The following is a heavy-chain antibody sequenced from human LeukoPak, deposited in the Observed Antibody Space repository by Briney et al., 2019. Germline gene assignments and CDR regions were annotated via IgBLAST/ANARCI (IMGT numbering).Heavy chain of an antibody. V-gene: IGHV3-21*04. CDR1: GFTFSSYN. Sequence: GGSLRLSCAASGFTFSSYNMNWVRQAPGKGLEWVSSISSSSIYIYYADSVKGRFTISRDNAKNSLYLQMHGLTTEDTSIYYCAKDARQQINWFDSWGQGTLVTVSS. D-gene: IGHD6-13*01. CDR2: ISSSSIYI. CDR3: AKDARQQINWFDS. J-gene: IGHJ5*01.